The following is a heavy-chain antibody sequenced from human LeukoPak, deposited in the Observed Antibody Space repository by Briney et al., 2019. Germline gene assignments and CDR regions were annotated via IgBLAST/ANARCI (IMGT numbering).Heavy chain of an antibody. CDR1: GGSISSGDYY. CDR2: IYYSGST. Sequence: SETLSLTCTVSGGSISSGDYYWSWIRQSPGKGLEWIGYIYYSGSTNYNPSLKSRVTISVDTSKNQFSLKLSSVTAADTAVYYCARGRRWLNRYFDLWGRGTLVTVSS. V-gene: IGHV4-30-4*08. D-gene: IGHD2-15*01. J-gene: IGHJ2*01. CDR3: ARGRRWLNRYFDL.